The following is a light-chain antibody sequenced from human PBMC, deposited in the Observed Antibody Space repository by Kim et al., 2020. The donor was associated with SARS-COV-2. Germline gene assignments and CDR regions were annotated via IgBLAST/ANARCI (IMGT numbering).Light chain of an antibody. CDR1: SLTTYY. V-gene: IGLV3-19*01. CDR2: DKN. Sequence: ALGQTFSFTCQGDSLTTYYAGWYQQKPGQAPVLVIYDKNNRPSGIPDRFSGSSAGDTASLTITVAQAEDEADYYCNSRDSSGNLYVFGTGTKVTVL. J-gene: IGLJ1*01. CDR3: NSRDSSGNLYV.